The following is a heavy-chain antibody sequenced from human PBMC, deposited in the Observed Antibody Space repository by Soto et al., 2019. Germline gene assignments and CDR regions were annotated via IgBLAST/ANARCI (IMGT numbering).Heavy chain of an antibody. Sequence: SVKVSCKASGGTFSSYAISWVRQAPGQGLEWMGGIIPIFGTANYGQKFQGRVTITADKSTSTAYMELSSLRSEDTAVYYCARDLFGVVIMGLYYYYGMDVWGQGTTVTVSS. V-gene: IGHV1-69*06. CDR1: GGTFSSYA. CDR3: ARDLFGVVIMGLYYYYGMDV. CDR2: IIPIFGTA. J-gene: IGHJ6*02. D-gene: IGHD3-3*01.